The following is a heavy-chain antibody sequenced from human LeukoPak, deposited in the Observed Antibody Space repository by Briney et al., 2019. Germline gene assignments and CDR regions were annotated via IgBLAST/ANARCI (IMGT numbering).Heavy chain of an antibody. V-gene: IGHV3-23*01. CDR3: AKDLGRYRNNYFDY. CDR1: GCTFSRYA. D-gene: IGHD1-26*01. Sequence: GGSLRLSCAASGCTFSRYAMSWFRQAPVKGLEWGSAISGSGGGTYYADPVKGRFTISRDDSKNTLYLQMNSLRAEDTAVYYCAKDLGRYRNNYFDYWGQGTLVTVSS. J-gene: IGHJ4*02. CDR2: ISGSGGGT.